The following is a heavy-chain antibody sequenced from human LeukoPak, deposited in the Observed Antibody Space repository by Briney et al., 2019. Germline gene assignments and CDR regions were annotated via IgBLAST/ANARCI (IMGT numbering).Heavy chain of an antibody. D-gene: IGHD2-15*01. CDR2: ISYDGSNW. J-gene: IGHJ3*02. CDR3: TTDPSDPAGWQLTVI. V-gene: IGHV3-30-3*01. CDR1: GFTFSTYP. Sequence: GGSLRLSCAASGFTFSTYPMHWVRQAPGRGLEWVAIISYDGSNWYSADSVKGRFTISRDNSKSTLYLQMNSLRAEDTAVYYCTTDPSDPAGWQLTVIWGQGTMVTVSS.